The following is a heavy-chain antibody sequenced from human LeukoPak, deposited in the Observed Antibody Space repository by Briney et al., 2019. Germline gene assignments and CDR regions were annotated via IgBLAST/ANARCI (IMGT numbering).Heavy chain of an antibody. CDR1: GYTFTGYY. Sequence: ASVKVSCKASGYTFTGYYMHWVRQAPGQGLEWMGWINPNSGGTNYAQKFQGRVTMTRDTSISTAYMELSRLRSDDTAVYYCARGLSSWYPHFDYWGQGTLVTVSS. V-gene: IGHV1-2*02. J-gene: IGHJ4*02. CDR2: INPNSGGT. CDR3: ARGLSSWYPHFDY. D-gene: IGHD6-13*01.